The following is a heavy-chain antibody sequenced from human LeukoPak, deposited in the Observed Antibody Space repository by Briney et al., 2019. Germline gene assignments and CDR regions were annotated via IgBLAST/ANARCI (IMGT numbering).Heavy chain of an antibody. J-gene: IGHJ4*02. CDR2: IYSGGST. CDR1: GFTVSSNY. V-gene: IGHV3-66*01. CDR3: ARWDYYDSSGTTFDY. D-gene: IGHD3-22*01. Sequence: PGGSLRLSCAASGFTVSSNYMSWVRQAPGKGLEWVSLIYSGGSTSYADSVKGRFTISRDNSKNTLYLQMNSLRAEDTAVYYCARWDYYDSSGTTFDYWGQGTLVTVSS.